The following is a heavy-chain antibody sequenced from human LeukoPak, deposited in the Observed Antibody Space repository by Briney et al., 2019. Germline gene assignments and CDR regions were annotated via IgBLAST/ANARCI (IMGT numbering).Heavy chain of an antibody. CDR3: ARRRAVPGHYYFDY. V-gene: IGHV4-59*08. J-gene: IGHJ4*02. Sequence: SETLSFTCTISGGSISDYYWSWIRQPPGKGLEWIGYVYYSGSTKYNPSLNSRVTISSDTSKKQLSLKVTSVTAADTAVYYCARRRAVPGHYYFDYWGQGILVTLSS. CDR1: GGSISDYY. CDR2: VYYSGST. D-gene: IGHD3-10*01.